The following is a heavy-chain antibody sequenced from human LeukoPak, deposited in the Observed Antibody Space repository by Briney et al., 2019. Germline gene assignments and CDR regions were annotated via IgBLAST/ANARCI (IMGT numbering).Heavy chain of an antibody. D-gene: IGHD1-26*01. V-gene: IGHV1-46*01. Sequence: ASVKVSCKASGYTLTSYYMHWVRQAPGQGLEWMGIINPSGGSTSYAQKFQGRVTMTRDTSTSTVYMELSSLRSEDTAVYYCARVGSEWELLAWFDPWGQGTLVTVSS. CDR1: GYTLTSYY. CDR2: INPSGGST. CDR3: ARVGSEWELLAWFDP. J-gene: IGHJ5*02.